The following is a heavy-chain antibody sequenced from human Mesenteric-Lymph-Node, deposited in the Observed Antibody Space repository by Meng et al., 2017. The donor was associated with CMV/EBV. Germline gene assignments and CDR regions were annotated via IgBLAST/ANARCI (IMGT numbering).Heavy chain of an antibody. J-gene: IGHJ4*02. D-gene: IGHD3-3*01. V-gene: IGHV4-39*07. CDR2: IYDSGST. CDR3: ARDRGEWLIDY. Sequence: SETLSLTCTVSSGSISGSSNYWVWIRQTPGKGLEWIGSIYDSGSTYHNPSLKSRVTISVDTSKNHFSLKLRSVTAADTAVYYCARDRGEWLIDYWGQGTLVTVSS. CDR1: SGSISGSSNY.